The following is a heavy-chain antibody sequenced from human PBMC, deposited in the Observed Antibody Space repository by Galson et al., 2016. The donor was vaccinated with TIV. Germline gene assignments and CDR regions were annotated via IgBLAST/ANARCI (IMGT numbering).Heavy chain of an antibody. V-gene: IGHV5-51*01. CDR1: GYSFTGSW. J-gene: IGHJ6*02. CDR2: IYPGDSDT. CDR3: ARRGREETNEGGLDV. Sequence: QSGAEVKKPGESLKISCKGSGYSFTGSWIDWVRQVPEKGLEWMGVIYPGDSDTKYSPAFHGHVTISVDTSISTAFLEWSSLKASDTAIYYCARRGREETNEGGLDVWGQGTTVTVSS. D-gene: IGHD1-1*01.